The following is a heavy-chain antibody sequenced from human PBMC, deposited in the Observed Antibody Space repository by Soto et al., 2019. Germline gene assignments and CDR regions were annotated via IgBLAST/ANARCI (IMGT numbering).Heavy chain of an antibody. D-gene: IGHD5-12*01. CDR1: GFSFDDYA. Sequence: EVQLLESGGGLVQPGGSLRLSCAASGFSFDDYAMTWVRQAAGKGLAWGSAISGSGDNTYYADSVKGRFTISRDNSKNTLYLQLNSLRAEDTALYYCAKGYYSGYDLAYFDYWGQGTLVTVSS. CDR2: ISGSGDNT. V-gene: IGHV3-23*01. CDR3: AKGYYSGYDLAYFDY. J-gene: IGHJ4*02.